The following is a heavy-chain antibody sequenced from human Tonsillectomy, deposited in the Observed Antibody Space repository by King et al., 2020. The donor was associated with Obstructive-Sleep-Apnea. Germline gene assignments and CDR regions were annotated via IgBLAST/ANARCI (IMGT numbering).Heavy chain of an antibody. J-gene: IGHJ1*01. V-gene: IGHV4-59*08. CDR3: ARALYGDLPEYFQH. Sequence: VQLQESGPGLVKPSETLSLTCTVSGGSIRRYYWSWIRQPPGKGLEWIGYIYYSGGTNYNPSLKSRVTISVDTSKNQFSLKLSSVTAADTAVYYCARALYGDLPEYFQHWGQGTLVTVSS. CDR2: IYYSGGT. D-gene: IGHD4-17*01. CDR1: GGSIRRYY.